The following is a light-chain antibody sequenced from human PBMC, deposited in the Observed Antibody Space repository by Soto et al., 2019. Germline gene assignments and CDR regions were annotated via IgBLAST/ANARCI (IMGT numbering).Light chain of an antibody. V-gene: IGKV1-5*01. CDR2: DAS. CDR1: QSISSW. J-gene: IGKJ2*01. Sequence: DIQMTQSRSTLSASVGDRVTITCRASQSISSWLAWYQQKPGKAPKLLIYDASSLESGVPSRFSGSGSGTVFTLTISSLQPDDFATYYCQQYNSYPYTFGQGTKLEIK. CDR3: QQYNSYPYT.